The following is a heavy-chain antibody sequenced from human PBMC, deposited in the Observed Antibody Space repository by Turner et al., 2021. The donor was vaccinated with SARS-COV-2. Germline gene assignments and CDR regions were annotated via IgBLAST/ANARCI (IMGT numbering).Heavy chain of an antibody. V-gene: IGHV3-11*01. D-gene: IGHD7-27*01. CDR2: ISGSGTSM. Sequence: QVHLVESGGGLVKPGESLRLSCAASGFTFSDYYMSWIGQAPGKGLEWVSYISGSGTSMYYADSVKGRFTISRDNAKNSLYLQMNSLRVEDTALYYCARSKWELGAWGQGTLVTVSS. CDR3: ARSKWELGA. CDR1: GFTFSDYY. J-gene: IGHJ5*02.